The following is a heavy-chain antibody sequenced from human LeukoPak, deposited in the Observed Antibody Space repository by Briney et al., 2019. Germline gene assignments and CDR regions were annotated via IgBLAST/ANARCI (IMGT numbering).Heavy chain of an antibody. J-gene: IGHJ4*02. CDR2: ISGSGGST. CDR1: GFTFSSYA. CDR3: ARVGYSDESIDY. V-gene: IGHV3-23*01. Sequence: GGSLRLSCAASGFTFSSYAMSWVRQAPGKGLEWVSAISGSGGSTYYADSVKGRFTISRDNAKNSLYLQMSSLRAEDTAVYYCARVGYSDESIDYWGQGTLVTVSS. D-gene: IGHD4-17*01.